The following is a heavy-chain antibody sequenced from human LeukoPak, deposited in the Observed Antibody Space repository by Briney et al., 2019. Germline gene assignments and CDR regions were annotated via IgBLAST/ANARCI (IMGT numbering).Heavy chain of an antibody. V-gene: IGHV1-2*02. J-gene: IGHJ5*02. CDR2: INPNSGGT. CDR3: ARGEAGYYDILTGYSLFDP. D-gene: IGHD3-9*01. Sequence: ASVKVSCKASGYSFTGYYMHWVRQAPGQGLECMGWINPNSGGTNYAPKFQGRVTMTRDTSISTAYMELSRLTSDDTAVYYCARGEAGYYDILTGYSLFDPWGQGTLVTVSS. CDR1: GYSFTGYY.